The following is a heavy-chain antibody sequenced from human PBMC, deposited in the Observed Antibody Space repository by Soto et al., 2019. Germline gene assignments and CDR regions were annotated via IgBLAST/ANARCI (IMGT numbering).Heavy chain of an antibody. CDR2: IYAGGGT. V-gene: IGHV3-53*01. D-gene: IGHD4-17*01. J-gene: IGHJ3*02. CDR1: GFVVSDSY. CDR3: ARQRANEYGDPNDALDI. Sequence: EEQLVESGGGLIQPGGSLRLSCAASGFVVSDSYMNWVRQAPGKGLEWVSLIYAGGGTYYAGSVKGRFTISRDNSKNTLYLQMSSLRAEDTAVYYCARQRANEYGDPNDALDIWGQGTMVTVSS.